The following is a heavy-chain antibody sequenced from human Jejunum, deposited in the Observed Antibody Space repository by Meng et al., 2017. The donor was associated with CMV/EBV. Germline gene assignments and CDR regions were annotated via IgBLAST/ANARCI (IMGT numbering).Heavy chain of an antibody. Sequence: EVQLVESGGGLVQPAXXXXLSCEASGFTFSDHYMDWVRRAPGKGLEWVARSRTKSSAYATQYAASVKGRFTFSRDESQNSLYLQMNSLKTEDTAVYYCARHFDSSYSVWGQGTLVTVSS. CDR3: ARHFDSSYSV. J-gene: IGHJ4*02. CDR2: SRTKSSAYAT. D-gene: IGHD6-19*01. V-gene: IGHV3-72*01. CDR1: GFTFSDHY.